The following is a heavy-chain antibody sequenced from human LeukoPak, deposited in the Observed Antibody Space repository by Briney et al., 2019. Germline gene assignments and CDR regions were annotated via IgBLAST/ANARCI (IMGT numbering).Heavy chain of an antibody. J-gene: IGHJ2*01. Sequence: SETLSLTCVVSGGSVSGYYWGWIRQPPGRGLEWIGYVYYSGSTNYNPSLKSRVTISVDTSKNQFSLKLSSVTAADTAVYYCARARVPVYWYFDLWGRGTLVTVSS. CDR3: ARARVPVYWYFDL. CDR1: GGSVSGYY. V-gene: IGHV4-59*02. CDR2: VYYSGST.